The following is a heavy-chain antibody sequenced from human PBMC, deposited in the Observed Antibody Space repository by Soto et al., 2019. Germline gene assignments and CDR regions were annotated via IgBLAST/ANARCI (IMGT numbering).Heavy chain of an antibody. CDR2: IYYSGST. CDR1: GGSISSTNYY. D-gene: IGHD7-27*01. Sequence: QLQLQESGPGLVKPSETLSLTCTVSGGSISSTNYYWGWIRQPPGKGLEWIGSIYYSGSTYYNPSLTSRVTISIDTSKDQLSLRLSSVTAADTAVYYCARHHWGGKITPPSREDWFDPWGQGILVTVSS. V-gene: IGHV4-39*01. CDR3: ARHHWGGKITPPSREDWFDP. J-gene: IGHJ5*02.